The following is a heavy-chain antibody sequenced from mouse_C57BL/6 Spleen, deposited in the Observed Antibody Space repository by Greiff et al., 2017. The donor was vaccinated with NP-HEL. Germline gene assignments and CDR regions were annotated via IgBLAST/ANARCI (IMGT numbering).Heavy chain of an antibody. J-gene: IGHJ4*01. V-gene: IGHV1-82*01. D-gene: IGHD4-1*01. Sequence: QVQLKESGPELVKPGASVKISCKASGYAFSSSWMNWVKQRPGKGLEWIGRIYPGDGDTNYNGKFKGKATLTADKSSSTAYMQLSSLTSEDSAVYFCARMTGGDAMDYWGQGTSVPGSS. CDR2: IYPGDGDT. CDR1: GYAFSSSW. CDR3: ARMTGGDAMDY.